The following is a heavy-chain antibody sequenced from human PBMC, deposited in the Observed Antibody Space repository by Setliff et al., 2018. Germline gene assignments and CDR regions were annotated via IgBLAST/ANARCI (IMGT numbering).Heavy chain of an antibody. CDR2: INQDGNDK. J-gene: IGHJ5*02. V-gene: IGHV3-7*01. Sequence: GGSLRLSCAASGFTFSSAWMAWVRQAPGKGLECVAVINQDGNDKYYVDSAKSRFTISRDNAKRSLYLQLNYLRVEDTAVYYCARARDRTMVDPWGQGTQVTVSS. CDR3: ARARDRTMVDP. CDR1: GFTFSSAW. D-gene: IGHD3-10*01.